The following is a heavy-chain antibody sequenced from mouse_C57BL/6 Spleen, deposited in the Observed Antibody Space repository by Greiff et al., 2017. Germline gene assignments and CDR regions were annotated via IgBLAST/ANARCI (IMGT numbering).Heavy chain of an antibody. J-gene: IGHJ2*01. CDR3: ADYYYGGSSY. CDR1: GYTFTDYY. V-gene: IGHV1-26*01. Sequence: VQLQQSGPELVKPGASVKISCKASGYTFTDYYMNWVKQSHGKSLEWIGDINPNNGGTSYNQKFKGKATLTVDKSSSTAYMELRSLTSEDSAVYYCADYYYGGSSYWGQGTTLTVSS. D-gene: IGHD1-1*01. CDR2: INPNNGGT.